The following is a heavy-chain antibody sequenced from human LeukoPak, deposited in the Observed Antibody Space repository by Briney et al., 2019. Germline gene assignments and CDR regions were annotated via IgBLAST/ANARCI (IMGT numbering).Heavy chain of an antibody. D-gene: IGHD3-10*01. V-gene: IGHV3-48*01. CDR1: GFTFRTSG. J-gene: IGHJ4*02. CDR3: AKSRGSGSNMARGVNFDY. Sequence: GGSLRLSCAASGFTFRTSGMNWVRQAPGKGLEWVSYISSSGTTISYAQSVKGRFTITRDNAQNSLTLHMNTLRADDTAVYYCAKSRGSGSNMARGVNFDYWGQGTLVTVSS. CDR2: ISSSGTTI.